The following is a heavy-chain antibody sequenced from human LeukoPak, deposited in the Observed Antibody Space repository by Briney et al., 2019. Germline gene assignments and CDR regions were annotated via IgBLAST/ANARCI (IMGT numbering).Heavy chain of an antibody. CDR2: ISSSSSYI. CDR3: ARGNLGDFDY. J-gene: IGHJ4*02. D-gene: IGHD1-26*01. CDR1: GFMFSSYA. Sequence: SGGSLRLSCAASGFMFSSYAMSWVCQAPGKGLEWVSSISSSSSYIYYADSVKGRFTISRDNAKNSLYLQMNSLRAEDTAVYYCARGNLGDFDYWGQGTLVTVSS. V-gene: IGHV3-21*01.